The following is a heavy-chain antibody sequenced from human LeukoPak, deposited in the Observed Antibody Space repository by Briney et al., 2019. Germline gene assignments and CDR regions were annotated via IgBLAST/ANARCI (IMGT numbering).Heavy chain of an antibody. V-gene: IGHV3-66*01. J-gene: IGHJ3*02. Sequence: GGSLRLSCTASGFTFGDYAMNWVRQAPGKGLEWVSLIYSGGSTSYADSVRGRFTISRDNSKNTLYLQMNSLRAEDTAVYYCARIETVADAFDIWGQGTLVTVSS. CDR1: GFTFGDYA. CDR3: ARIETVADAFDI. D-gene: IGHD1-1*01. CDR2: IYSGGST.